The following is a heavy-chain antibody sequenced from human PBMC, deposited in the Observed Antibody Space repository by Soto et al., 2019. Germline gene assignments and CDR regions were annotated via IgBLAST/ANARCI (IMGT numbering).Heavy chain of an antibody. CDR3: ARRDTGGFLRYFDN. CDR1: GFTVSDAW. J-gene: IGHJ4*02. Sequence: GGSLRLSCAASGFTVSDAWMTWVRQAPGKGLEWVGRVKGKSDGDTTDYAAPVKGRFTISRDDSKNTLYLQMNSLKTEDTALYYCARRDTGGFLRYFDNWGQGALVTVSS. V-gene: IGHV3-15*01. CDR2: VKGKSDGDTT. D-gene: IGHD2-8*02.